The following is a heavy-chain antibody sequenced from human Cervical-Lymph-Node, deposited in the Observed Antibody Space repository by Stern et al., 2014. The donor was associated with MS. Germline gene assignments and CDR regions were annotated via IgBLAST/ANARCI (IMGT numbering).Heavy chain of an antibody. CDR1: GFTFSNYN. CDR2: IGSGSTTI. V-gene: IGHV3-48*02. D-gene: IGHD2/OR15-2a*01. Sequence: EVQLVESGGGLVQPGGSLRLSCAASGFTFSNYNMNWVRQAPGKGLEWVSYIGSGSTTIYYADSVKGRFTISRDNAKNSLYPQMNSLRDEDAAVYYCFLHDDHDYWGQGTLVTVSS. CDR3: FLHDDHDY. J-gene: IGHJ4*02.